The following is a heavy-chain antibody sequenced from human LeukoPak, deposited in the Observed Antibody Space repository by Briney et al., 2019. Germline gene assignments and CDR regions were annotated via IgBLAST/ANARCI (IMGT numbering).Heavy chain of an antibody. J-gene: IGHJ4*02. CDR1: GFTFNISP. CDR3: ARGGLLTRNFDY. Sequence: PGGSLRLSCAASGFTFNISPMSWVRQAPGKGLEWVSGIGPAGATTYYADSVKGRFTISRDNSRNTLYLQMNSLGVEDTAVYYCARGGLLTRNFDYWGQGTLVTVSS. D-gene: IGHD4/OR15-4a*01. V-gene: IGHV3-23*01. CDR2: IGPAGATT.